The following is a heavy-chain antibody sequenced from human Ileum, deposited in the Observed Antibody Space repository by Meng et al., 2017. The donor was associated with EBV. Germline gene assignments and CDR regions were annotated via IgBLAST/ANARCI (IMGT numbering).Heavy chain of an antibody. CDR2: IHNSGTT. CDR3: ADPPSGF. Sequence: QVQLQQWGAGLLKPSETLSLTCAVYGGSFSGYYWSWIRQAPGKGLEWIGEIHNSGTTNYNPSFESRVSISLDTSRNQFSLMLTSVTAADTAVYYCADPPSGFWGQGILVTVSS. D-gene: IGHD3-10*01. CDR1: GGSFSGYY. V-gene: IGHV4-34*01. J-gene: IGHJ4*02.